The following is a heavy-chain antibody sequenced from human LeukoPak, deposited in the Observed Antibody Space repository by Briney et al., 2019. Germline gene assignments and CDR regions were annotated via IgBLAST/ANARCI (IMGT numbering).Heavy chain of an antibody. V-gene: IGHV3-33*01. D-gene: IGHD1-26*01. J-gene: IGHJ4*02. CDR1: GFTFSSYG. Sequence: GRSLRLSCAASGFTFSSYGMHWVRRAPGKGLEWVSVIWYDGSNKYYADSVKGRFTISRDNSKNTLYLQMNSLRAEDTAVYYCAREEWSGRYYAGYFDSWGQGTLVTVFS. CDR3: AREEWSGRYYAGYFDS. CDR2: IWYDGSNK.